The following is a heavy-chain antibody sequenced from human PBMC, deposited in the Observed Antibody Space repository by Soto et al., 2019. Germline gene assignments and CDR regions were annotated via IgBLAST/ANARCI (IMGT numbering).Heavy chain of an antibody. CDR2: VDGSGGYT. CDR1: GFTFSSHA. D-gene: IGHD1-26*01. V-gene: IGHV3-23*01. Sequence: RGSLRLSCAASGFTFSSHAMGWLRQAPGTGPEWVAFVDGSGGYTSYADSVKGRFTISRDNSDNSLYLHMTSLRAEDKAVYECAYIQWELQDYCGQRTLVPVS. CDR3: AYIQWELQDY. J-gene: IGHJ4*02.